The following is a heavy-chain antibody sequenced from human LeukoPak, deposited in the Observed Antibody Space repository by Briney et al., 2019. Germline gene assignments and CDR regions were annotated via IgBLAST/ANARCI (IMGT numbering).Heavy chain of an antibody. CDR2: ISSSGSTI. CDR1: GFTFSSYE. Sequence: GGSLRLSCAASGFTFSSYEMNWVRQAPGKGLEWVSYISSSGSTIYYADSVKGRFTISRDNAKNSLYLQMNSLRVEDTAVYYCARDPGGIRYDYWGQGTLVTVSS. CDR3: ARDPGGIRYDY. V-gene: IGHV3-48*03. J-gene: IGHJ4*02. D-gene: IGHD3-16*01.